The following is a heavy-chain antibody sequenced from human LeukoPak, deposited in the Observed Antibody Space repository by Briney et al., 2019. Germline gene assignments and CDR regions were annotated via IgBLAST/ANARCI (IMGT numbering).Heavy chain of an antibody. D-gene: IGHD1-26*01. CDR1: GFTFSSYG. CDR2: ISYDGSNK. CDR3: AKTASGSYYRFDP. Sequence: GRSLRLSCAASGFTFSSYGMRWVRQAPGKGLEWVAVISYDGSNKYYADSVKGRFTISRDNSKNTLYLQMNSLRAEDTAVYYCAKTASGSYYRFDPWGQGTLVTVSS. V-gene: IGHV3-30*18. J-gene: IGHJ5*02.